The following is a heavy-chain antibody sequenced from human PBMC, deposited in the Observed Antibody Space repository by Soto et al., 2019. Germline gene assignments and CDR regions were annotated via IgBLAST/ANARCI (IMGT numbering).Heavy chain of an antibody. CDR3: AKCGGLGTPRGSGTCYCPIDY. V-gene: IGHV3-30-3*02. J-gene: IGHJ4*02. D-gene: IGHD2-15*01. CDR2: ISIDGNIK. Sequence: QVQLVESGGGVVQPGRSLRLSCAASGLTFSTYSIHWVRQAPGKGLEWVTVISIDGNIKYYADSVKGRFTISRDNSKNTLYLQLDSLRVEDTAVYYCAKCGGLGTPRGSGTCYCPIDYWGQGTLVTVSP. CDR1: GLTFSTYS.